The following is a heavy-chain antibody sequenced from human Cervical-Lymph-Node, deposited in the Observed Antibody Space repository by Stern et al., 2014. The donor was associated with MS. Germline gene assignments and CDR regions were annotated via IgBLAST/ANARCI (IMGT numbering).Heavy chain of an antibody. CDR3: VRQGDAFDV. CDR1: GFTFSHYN. CDR2: ISSSSAFI. Sequence: EVQLVESGGGLVKPGGSLRLSCAASGFTFSHYNMNWVRLAPGKGLEWVASISSSSAFINYADSMKGRFTISRDNTKNSLFLQMDRLRAEDTAVYYCVRQGDAFDVWGQGATVTVSS. J-gene: IGHJ3*01. V-gene: IGHV3-21*01.